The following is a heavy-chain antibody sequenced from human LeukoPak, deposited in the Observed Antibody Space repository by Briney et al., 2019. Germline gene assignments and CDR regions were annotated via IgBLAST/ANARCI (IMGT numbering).Heavy chain of an antibody. CDR2: INHSGST. J-gene: IGHJ4*02. V-gene: IGHV4-34*01. CDR1: GGSISGYY. D-gene: IGHD1-26*01. CDR3: ARVVGATFDY. Sequence: SETLSLTCAVYGGSISGYYWSWIRQPPGKGLEWIGEINHSGSTNYNPSLKSRVTISVDTSKNQFSLKLSSVTAADTAVYYCARVVGATFDYWGQGTLVTVSS.